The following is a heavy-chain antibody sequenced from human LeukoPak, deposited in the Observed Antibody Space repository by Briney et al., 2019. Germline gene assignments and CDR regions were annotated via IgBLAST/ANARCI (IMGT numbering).Heavy chain of an antibody. J-gene: IGHJ4*02. CDR1: GFTFSSHA. Sequence: GXXLRLSCAASGFTFSSHAMGWVRQAPGKGLEWVSGFVVLGCSTFYPPSVTGRFPISSYNSQNTLYLHMNSLRAGDTAVYYCARDPGVVAFHYFDYWGQGPLVTVSS. V-gene: IGHV3-23*01. CDR2: FVVLGCST. CDR3: ARDPGVVAFHYFDY. D-gene: IGHD3-3*01.